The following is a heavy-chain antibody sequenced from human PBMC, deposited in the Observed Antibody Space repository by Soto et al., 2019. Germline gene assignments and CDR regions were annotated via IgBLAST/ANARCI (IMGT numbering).Heavy chain of an antibody. V-gene: IGHV2-5*02. CDR1: GFSLSTSGVG. Sequence: ESGPTGEPTQTLTLTCTFSGFSLSTSGVGVGWIRQPPGKALEWLALIYWDDDKRYSPSLKSRLTITKDTSKNQVVLTMTNMDPVDTATYYCAHRLLGSPSPNFDYWGQGTLVTVSS. J-gene: IGHJ4*02. CDR3: AHRLLGSPSPNFDY. D-gene: IGHD3-10*01. CDR2: IYWDDDK.